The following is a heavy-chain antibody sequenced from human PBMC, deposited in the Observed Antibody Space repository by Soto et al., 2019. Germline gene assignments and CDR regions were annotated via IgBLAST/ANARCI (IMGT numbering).Heavy chain of an antibody. J-gene: IGHJ4*02. D-gene: IGHD6-19*01. V-gene: IGHV3-74*01. Sequence: EVQLVESGGGLVQPGGSLRLSCAASGFTFSSYWMHWVRQAPGKGLVWVSRIISDGSSTSYADSAKGRFTISRDNAKNTLYLQMNSLRAEDTAVYYCARASIAVADFDYWGQGTLVTVSS. CDR3: ARASIAVADFDY. CDR2: IISDGSST. CDR1: GFTFSSYW.